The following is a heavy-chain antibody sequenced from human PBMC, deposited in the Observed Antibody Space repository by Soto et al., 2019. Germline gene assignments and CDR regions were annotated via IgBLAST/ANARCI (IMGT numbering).Heavy chain of an antibody. Sequence: QVQLVQSGAEVKRPGASVKISCRASGYNFISSNINWVRQAAGQRPEWLGWMNPANGNAAFARHFQGRVTMTRDTSTDTAYMELGGLSSGDTAIYYCARAVGIAVTGLDLWGPGTLVTVS. D-gene: IGHD6-19*01. CDR2: MNPANGNA. CDR3: ARAVGIAVTGLDL. CDR1: GYNFISSN. J-gene: IGHJ5*02. V-gene: IGHV1-8*01.